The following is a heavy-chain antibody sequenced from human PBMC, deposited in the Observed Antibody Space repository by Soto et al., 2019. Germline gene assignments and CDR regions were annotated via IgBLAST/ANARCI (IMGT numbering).Heavy chain of an antibody. CDR1: GGSISSSSYY. D-gene: IGHD4-17*01. CDR3: AREIDGDPYYFDY. J-gene: IGHJ4*02. V-gene: IGHV4-39*07. Sequence: TLSLTCTVSGGSISSSSYYWGWIRQPPGKGLEWIGSIYYSGSTYYNPSLKSRVTISVDTSKNQFSLKLSSVTAADTAVYYCAREIDGDPYYFDYWGQGTLVTVSS. CDR2: IYYSGST.